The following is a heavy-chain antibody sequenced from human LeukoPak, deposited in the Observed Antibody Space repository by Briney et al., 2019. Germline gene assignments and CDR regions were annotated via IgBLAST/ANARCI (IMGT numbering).Heavy chain of an antibody. Sequence: GRSLRLSCAASGFTFSSYGMHWIRQAPGKGLEWVAVIWYDGSNKYYADSVKGRFAISRDNSKSTLFLQMNSLRAEDTAIYYCARDKLEPGYSMDVWGQGTTVTVSS. CDR2: IWYDGSNK. CDR1: GFTFSSYG. CDR3: ARDKLEPGYSMDV. V-gene: IGHV3-33*01. J-gene: IGHJ6*02. D-gene: IGHD1-1*01.